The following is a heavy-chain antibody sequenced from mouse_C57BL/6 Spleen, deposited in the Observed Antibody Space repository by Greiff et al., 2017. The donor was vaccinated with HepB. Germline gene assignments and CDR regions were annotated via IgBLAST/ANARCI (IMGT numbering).Heavy chain of an antibody. V-gene: IGHV1-69*01. D-gene: IGHD2-4*01. CDR2: IDPSDSYT. CDR3: ARSGPYDYERFAY. Sequence: QVQLQQPGAELVMPGASVKLSCKASGYTFTSYWMHWVKQRPGQGLEWIGEIDPSDSYTNYNQKFKGKSTLTVDKSSSTAYMQLSSLTSEDSAVYYCARSGPYDYERFAYWAKGLWSLSLQ. J-gene: IGHJ3*01. CDR1: GYTFTSYW.